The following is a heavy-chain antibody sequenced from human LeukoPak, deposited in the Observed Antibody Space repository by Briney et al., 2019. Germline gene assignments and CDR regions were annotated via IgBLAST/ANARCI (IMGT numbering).Heavy chain of an antibody. CDR1: GFTFSNHW. V-gene: IGHV3-7*01. CDR2: IQQDGSEK. Sequence: LAGGSLRPSCAAAGFTFSNHWMSSVRLARGKGLEWVANIQQDGSEKYYVDSLKGRFTISRDHAKNPLSLQMNSLRAEDTAVYYCARCRADGGNSLYYCYGMDVWGQGTTVTVSS. J-gene: IGHJ6*02. D-gene: IGHD4-23*01. CDR3: ARCRADGGNSLYYCYGMDV.